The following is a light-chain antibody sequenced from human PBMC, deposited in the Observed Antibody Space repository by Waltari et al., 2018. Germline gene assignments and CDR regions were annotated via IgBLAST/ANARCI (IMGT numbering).Light chain of an antibody. V-gene: IGKV1-39*01. CDR3: QQSYSTPYT. CDR2: AAS. J-gene: IGKJ2*01. CDR1: QSISSY. Sequence: DIQMTQSPSSLSASVGDRVTITCRASQSISSYLNWYQQKPGKAPKLLIYAASSLQSGVPSRFSGSGSGADFTLTISSLQPADVATYYCQQSYSTPYTFGPGTQLEIK.